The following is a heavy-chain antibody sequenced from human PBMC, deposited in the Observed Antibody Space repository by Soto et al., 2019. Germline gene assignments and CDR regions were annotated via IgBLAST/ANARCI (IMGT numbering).Heavy chain of an antibody. CDR3: ARDVDNALTGLRDAFDV. CDR1: GFTFSDYS. D-gene: IGHD3-9*01. CDR2: ITTSSSPT. J-gene: IGHJ3*01. V-gene: IGHV3-48*02. Sequence: PRGSLLLSCASSGFTFSDYSMNWVRQAPGKGLEWVSYITTSSSPTYYADSVKGRFTISRDNVKNSLYLQMKSLRDEDTAVYYCARDVDNALTGLRDAFDVWGQGTKVTGSS.